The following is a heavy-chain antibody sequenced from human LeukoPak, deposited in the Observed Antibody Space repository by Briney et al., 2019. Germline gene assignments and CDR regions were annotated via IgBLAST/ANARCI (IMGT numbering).Heavy chain of an antibody. CDR2: IYYSGST. J-gene: IGHJ6*03. Sequence: WETLSPTCTVSGGSISSSSYYWGWIRQPPGKGLEWIGSIYYSGSTYYNPSLKSRVTISVDTSKNQFSLKLSSVTAADTAVYYCARVPDSGSYYYYMDVWGKGTTVTVSS. V-gene: IGHV4-39*07. D-gene: IGHD1-26*01. CDR1: GGSISSSSYY. CDR3: ARVPDSGSYYYYMDV.